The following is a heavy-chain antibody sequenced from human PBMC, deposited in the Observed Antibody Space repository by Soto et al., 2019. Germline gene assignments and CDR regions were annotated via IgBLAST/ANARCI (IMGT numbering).Heavy chain of an antibody. V-gene: IGHV1-2*04. D-gene: IGHD3-22*01. Sequence: ASVKVSCKASGYTFTGYYMHWVRQAPGQGLEWMGWINPNSGGTNYAQKFQGWVTMTRDTSISTAYMELSRLRSDDTAVYYCARGKGYYDISGNYHPAPYYFDYRGQGTLVTVST. CDR2: INPNSGGT. CDR1: GYTFTGYY. J-gene: IGHJ4*02. CDR3: ARGKGYYDISGNYHPAPYYFDY.